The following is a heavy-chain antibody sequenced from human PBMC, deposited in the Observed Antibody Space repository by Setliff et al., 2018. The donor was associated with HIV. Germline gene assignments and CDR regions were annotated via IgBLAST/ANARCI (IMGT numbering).Heavy chain of an antibody. D-gene: IGHD3-22*01. CDR2: IYPGDSDT. CDR1: EYSFSHFW. V-gene: IGHV5-51*01. J-gene: IGHJ4*02. Sequence: PGESLKISCKASEYSFSHFWIGWVRQMPGKGLEWMGFIYPGDSDTRYSPSFQGQVTISADKSISTAYLQWSSLKASDTAMYYCARGPHYYDSSGYFNYWGQGTLVTVSS. CDR3: ARGPHYYDSSGYFNY.